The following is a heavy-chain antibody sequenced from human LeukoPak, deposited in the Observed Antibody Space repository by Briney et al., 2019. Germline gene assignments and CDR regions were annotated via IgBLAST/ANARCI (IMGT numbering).Heavy chain of an antibody. Sequence: SQTLSLTCAISGDSVSSNSASWTWIRQSPSRGLEWLGRTYYRSKWYNDYAASVKSRITINPDTSRNQFSLQLNSVTPEDTAVYYCVRDGTYYYFDYWGQGTLVTVSS. CDR2: TYYRSKWYN. CDR3: VRDGTYYYFDY. V-gene: IGHV6-1*01. D-gene: IGHD1-1*01. CDR1: GDSVSSNSAS. J-gene: IGHJ4*02.